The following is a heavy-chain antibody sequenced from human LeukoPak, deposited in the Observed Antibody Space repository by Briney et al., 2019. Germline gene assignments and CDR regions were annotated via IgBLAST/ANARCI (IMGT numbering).Heavy chain of an antibody. CDR3: AREGRDDSSGYYYSGYCDY. J-gene: IGHJ4*02. Sequence: SQTLSLTCTVPGGPISSGSYYWNWIRQPAGKGLEWLGRIYTSGRTNYNPSLKSRVTISVDTSKNQFSLKLSSVTAADTAVYYCAREGRDDSSGYYYSGYCDYWGQGTLVTVSS. D-gene: IGHD3-22*01. CDR2: IYTSGRT. CDR1: GGPISSGSYY. V-gene: IGHV4-61*02.